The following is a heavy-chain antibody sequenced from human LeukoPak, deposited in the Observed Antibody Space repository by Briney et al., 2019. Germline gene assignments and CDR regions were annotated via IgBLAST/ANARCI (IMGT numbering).Heavy chain of an antibody. D-gene: IGHD5-24*01. Sequence: ASVKVSCKASGYTITNNYMHWVRQAPGQGLEWMGVINPSGTGTSYAQKFQGRITMSRDASTSTVYMELSSLRSEDTAFYYCATDHSMANTAWWFDPWGQGTLVTVSS. CDR1: GYTITNNY. CDR2: INPSGTGT. CDR3: ATDHSMANTAWWFDP. J-gene: IGHJ5*02. V-gene: IGHV1-46*01.